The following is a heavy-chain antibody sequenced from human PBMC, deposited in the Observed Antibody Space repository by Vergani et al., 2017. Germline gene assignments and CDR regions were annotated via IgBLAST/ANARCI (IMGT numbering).Heavy chain of an antibody. CDR3: TSPLPRIAAFDP. J-gene: IGHJ5*02. Sequence: EVQLVESGGGLVQPGGSLKLSCAASGFTFSGSAMHWVRQASGKGLEWVGRIRSKANSYATAYATSVKCRFTISRDDSKNTAYLQMNSLKTEDTAVYYCTSPLPRIAAFDPWGQGTLVTVSS. CDR2: IRSKANSYAT. CDR1: GFTFSGSA. D-gene: IGHD6-6*01. V-gene: IGHV3-73*02.